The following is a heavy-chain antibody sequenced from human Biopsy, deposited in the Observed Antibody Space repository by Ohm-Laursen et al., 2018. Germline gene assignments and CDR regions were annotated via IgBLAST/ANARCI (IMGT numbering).Heavy chain of an antibody. CDR3: AAGTRYSSGWYNAADF. CDR1: GGTFNGYG. V-gene: IGHV1-69*06. D-gene: IGHD6-19*01. CDR2: IIPFFGTS. J-gene: IGHJ3*01. Sequence: ASVKVSCKVSGGTFNGYGINWVRQAPGQGLEWMGGIIPFFGTSDYAQTFQGRVTITADKSTSTSYMELTRLRSEDSAVYYCAAGTRYSSGWYNAADFWGQGTMVTVSS.